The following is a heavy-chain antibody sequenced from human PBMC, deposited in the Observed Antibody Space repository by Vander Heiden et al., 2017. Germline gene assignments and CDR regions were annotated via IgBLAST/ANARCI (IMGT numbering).Heavy chain of an antibody. V-gene: IGHV4-39*01. D-gene: IGHD3-10*01. CDR3: APSFEELAPYDY. Sequence: LQLQESGPGLVKPSETLSLPCTVSGGPISSSSYYWGWIRQPPGKGLEWIGSIYYSGSTYYNPSLKSRVTISVDTSKNQFSLKLSSVTAADTAVYYCAPSFEELAPYDYWCQGTLVTVSS. J-gene: IGHJ4*02. CDR1: GGPISSSSYY. CDR2: IYYSGST.